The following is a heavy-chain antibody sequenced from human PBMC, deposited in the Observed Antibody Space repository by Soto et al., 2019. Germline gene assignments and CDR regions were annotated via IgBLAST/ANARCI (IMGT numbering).Heavy chain of an antibody. Sequence: ASMKVSCKASVYTFTSYYMHWVRQAPGQGLEWMGIINPSGGSTSYAQKFQGRVTMTRDTSTSTVYMELSSLRSEDTAVYYCAREVVAATPFSGYWGQGTLVTVSS. V-gene: IGHV1-46*03. D-gene: IGHD2-15*01. CDR3: AREVVAATPFSGY. CDR2: INPSGGST. CDR1: VYTFTSYY. J-gene: IGHJ4*02.